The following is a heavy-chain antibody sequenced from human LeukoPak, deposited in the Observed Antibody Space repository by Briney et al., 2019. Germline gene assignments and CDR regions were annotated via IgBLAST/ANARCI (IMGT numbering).Heavy chain of an antibody. V-gene: IGHV1-2*02. CDR2: INTKSGDA. Sequence: GASVKVSCKASGSTFSDYHINWVRQASGQGPEWMGWINTKSGDAKYNQAFQGRVTMTRDTSISTAYMELNRLRSDDTAMYCCARGEYSNGYPYRLDSWGQGTLVTVSS. CDR1: GSTFSDYH. J-gene: IGHJ4*02. CDR3: ARGEYSNGYPYRLDS. D-gene: IGHD3-16*01.